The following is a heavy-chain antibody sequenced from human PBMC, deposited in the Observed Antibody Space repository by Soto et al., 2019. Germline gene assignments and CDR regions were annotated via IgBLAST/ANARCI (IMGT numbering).Heavy chain of an antibody. CDR2: IYYDGTNR. J-gene: IGHJ6*02. Sequence: QVQLVESGGGVVQPGRSLRLSCAASGFTFSTYGMHWVRQAPGKGLERVAVIYYDGTNRNHADSVKGRFTISRDNSKNTLHLQMSSLRAEDTAVYYCAKDQSGYDHYAMDVWGQGTAVTVSS. V-gene: IGHV3-30*18. D-gene: IGHD3-3*01. CDR1: GFTFSTYG. CDR3: AKDQSGYDHYAMDV.